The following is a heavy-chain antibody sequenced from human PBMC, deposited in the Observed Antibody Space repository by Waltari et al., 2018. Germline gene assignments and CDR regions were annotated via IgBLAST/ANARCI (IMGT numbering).Heavy chain of an antibody. CDR1: GGSISSYY. V-gene: IGHV4-59*08. CDR2: IYYSGST. CDR3: ARIYSSSWYDYYYYGMDV. D-gene: IGHD6-13*01. Sequence: QVQLQESGPGLVKPSETLSLTCTVSGGSISSYYWSWIRQPPGQGLEWIGYIYYSGSTNYNPSLKSRVTISVDTSKNQFSLKLSSVTAADTAVYYCARIYSSSWYDYYYYGMDVWGQGTTVTVSS. J-gene: IGHJ6*02.